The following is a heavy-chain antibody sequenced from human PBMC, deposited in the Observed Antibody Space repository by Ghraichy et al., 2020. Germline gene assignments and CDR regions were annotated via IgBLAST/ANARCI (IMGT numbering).Heavy chain of an antibody. Sequence: SETLSLTCTVSGGSISSYYWSWIRQPPGKGLEWIGYIYYSGSTNYNPSLKSRVTISVDTSKNQFSLKLSSVTAADTAVYYCARGTDYYDSSGYYYYWGQGTLVTVSS. CDR1: GGSISSYY. J-gene: IGHJ4*02. CDR3: ARGTDYYDSSGYYYY. D-gene: IGHD3-22*01. V-gene: IGHV4-59*01. CDR2: IYYSGST.